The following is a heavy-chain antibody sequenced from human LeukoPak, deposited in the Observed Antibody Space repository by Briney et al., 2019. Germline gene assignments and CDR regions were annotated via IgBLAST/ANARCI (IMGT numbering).Heavy chain of an antibody. V-gene: IGHV3-13*01. CDR3: ARVYRDGYNRVGYYYYYMDV. Sequence: GGSLRGSWAASGCTVSNYDMHWDRQVAGKGLEWVSAFHTAGDTHYSGSVKGRFTISRDNSKNTLYLQMNSLRAEDTAVYYCARVYRDGYNRVGYYYYYMDVWGKGTTVTVSS. CDR1: GCTVSNYD. CDR2: FHTAGDT. D-gene: IGHD5-24*01. J-gene: IGHJ6*03.